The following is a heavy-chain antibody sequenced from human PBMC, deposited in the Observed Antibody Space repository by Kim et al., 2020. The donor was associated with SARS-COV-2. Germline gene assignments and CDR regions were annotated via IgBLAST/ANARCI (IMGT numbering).Heavy chain of an antibody. Sequence: ASVKVSCKASGYTFTSYGISWVRQAPGQGLEWMGWINAYNGNTNYAQKLQGRVTMTTDTSTSTAYMELRSLRSDDTAVYYCARGDYDSSGYYYVVAPTDDWGQGTLFTVSS. D-gene: IGHD3-22*01. V-gene: IGHV1-18*01. CDR2: INAYNGNT. J-gene: IGHJ4*02. CDR1: GYTFTSYG. CDR3: ARGDYDSSGYYYVVAPTDD.